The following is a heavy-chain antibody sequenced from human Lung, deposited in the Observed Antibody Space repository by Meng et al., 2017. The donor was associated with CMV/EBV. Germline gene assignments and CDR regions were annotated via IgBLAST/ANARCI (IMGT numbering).Heavy chain of an antibody. D-gene: IGHD2-15*01. V-gene: IGHV5-51*01. Sequence: GESLKISCKGSGYSFTTYWIGWVRQMPGKGLEWMGIIYPGDSDTRYSPSFEGQVTISADKSISTAYLQWSSLKASDTAMYYCARRRSRGPWQYYFAYWGQGKXVNVDS. CDR1: GYSFTTYW. CDR2: IYPGDSDT. CDR3: ARRRSRGPWQYYFAY. J-gene: IGHJ4*02.